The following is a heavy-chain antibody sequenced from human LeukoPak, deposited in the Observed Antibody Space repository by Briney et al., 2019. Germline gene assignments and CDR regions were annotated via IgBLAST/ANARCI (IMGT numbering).Heavy chain of an antibody. V-gene: IGHV3-66*01. CDR1: GFTVSNNY. CDR2: IYSGGST. J-gene: IGHJ4*02. D-gene: IGHD3-10*01. CDR3: ARAFQHGSGSHPYSL. Sequence: GGSLRLSCAASGFTVSNNYMSWVRQAPGKGLEWVSVIYSGGSTYYADSVKGRFTISRDNLKNTLFLQMNSLRAEDTAVYYCARAFQHGSGSHPYSLWGQGTLVTVSS.